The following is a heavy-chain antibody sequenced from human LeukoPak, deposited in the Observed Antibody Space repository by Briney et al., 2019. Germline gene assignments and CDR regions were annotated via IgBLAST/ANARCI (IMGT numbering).Heavy chain of an antibody. CDR1: SDSISRYY. J-gene: IGHJ6*02. CDR2: ISNSGNT. V-gene: IGHV4-59*08. CDR3: ASLPRAYYYYGMDV. Sequence: SETLSLTCTVSSDSISRYYWSWIRQPPGKGLEWIGYISNSGNTDHNPSLKSRVFISVDTSKNQVSLKLSSVTAADTAVYYCASLPRAYYYYGMDVWGQGTTVTVSS.